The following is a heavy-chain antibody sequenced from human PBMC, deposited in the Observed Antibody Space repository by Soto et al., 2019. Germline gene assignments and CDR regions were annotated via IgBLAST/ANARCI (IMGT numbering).Heavy chain of an antibody. D-gene: IGHD3-22*01. CDR2: IKSKTDGGTT. V-gene: IGHV3-15*07. CDR3: TTFRYSYGNSANYLWDF. Sequence: VQLVESGGGLVKPGGSLRLSCAASGFTFSDAWMNWVRQAPGKGLEWVGRIKSKTDGGTTDYAAPVKGRFTISRDDSKNTLYLQMNSLKTEDTAVYFCTTFRYSYGNSANYLWDFWGQGTLVTVSS. CDR1: GFTFSDAW. J-gene: IGHJ4*02.